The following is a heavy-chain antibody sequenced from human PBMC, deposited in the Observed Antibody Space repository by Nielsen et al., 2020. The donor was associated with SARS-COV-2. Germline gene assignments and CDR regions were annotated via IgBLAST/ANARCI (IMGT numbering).Heavy chain of an antibody. CDR3: ATLRYSYGWGDYYGMDV. V-gene: IGHV3-9*01. CDR1: GFTFDDYA. J-gene: IGHJ6*02. D-gene: IGHD5-18*01. Sequence: SLKISCAASGFTFDDYAMHWVRQAPGKGLEWVSGLSWNSGSIGYADSVKGRFTISRDNAKNSLYLQMNSLRAEDTALYYCATLRYSYGWGDYYGMDVWGQGTTVTVSS. CDR2: LSWNSGSI.